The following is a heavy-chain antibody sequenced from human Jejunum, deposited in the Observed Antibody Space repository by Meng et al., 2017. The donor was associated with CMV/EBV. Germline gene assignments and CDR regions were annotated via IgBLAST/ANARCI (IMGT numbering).Heavy chain of an antibody. CDR2: IYNSGST. Sequence: LLEQSGPCLPMPPQTLSLTCTDSCVPISSGSSYLTGVRQPAEKGLEWIGRIYNSGSTNYKPSLKTRVTISVDTSKNQFSLRLSSVTAADTAVYYCARARYYYDSSGFEGYYFDYWGQGTLVTVSS. J-gene: IGHJ4*02. D-gene: IGHD3-22*01. CDR1: CVPISSGSSY. CDR3: ARARYYYDSSGFEGYYFDY. V-gene: IGHV4-61*02.